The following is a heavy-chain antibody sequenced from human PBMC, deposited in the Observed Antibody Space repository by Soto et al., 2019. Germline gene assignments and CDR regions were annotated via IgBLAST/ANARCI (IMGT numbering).Heavy chain of an antibody. D-gene: IGHD3-16*01. CDR3: AREGVRGMDV. J-gene: IGHJ6*02. CDR1: GGSISSSSYY. V-gene: IGHV4-39*02. CDR2: IYYSGST. Sequence: RASETLSLTCTVSGGSISSSSYYWGWIRQPPGKGLEWIGSIYYSGSTYYNPSLKSRVTISVDTSKNQFSLKLSSVTAADTAVYYCAREGVRGMDVWGQGTTVTVSS.